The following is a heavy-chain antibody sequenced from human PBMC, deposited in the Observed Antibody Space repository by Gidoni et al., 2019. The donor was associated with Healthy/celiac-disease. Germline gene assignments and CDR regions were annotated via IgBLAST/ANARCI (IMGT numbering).Heavy chain of an antibody. CDR3: AKGTWSTTELGWFDP. J-gene: IGHJ5*02. V-gene: IGHV3-23*01. D-gene: IGHD1-7*01. CDR2: SSGSGGST. Sequence: EVQLLESGGGLVQPGGSLRLSCAASVFPFSSYAMSWVRQAPGKGLEWVSASSGSGGSTYYADSVKGRFTISRDNAKNTLYLQMNSLRAEDTAVYYCAKGTWSTTELGWFDPWGQGTLVTVSS. CDR1: VFPFSSYA.